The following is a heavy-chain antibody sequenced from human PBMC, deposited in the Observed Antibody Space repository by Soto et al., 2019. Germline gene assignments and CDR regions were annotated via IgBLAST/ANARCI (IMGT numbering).Heavy chain of an antibody. J-gene: IGHJ4*02. CDR3: ARAPNILTVKYYFDY. Sequence: QVQLVQSGAEVKKPGSSVKVSCKASGGTFSSYSINWVLQAPGQGLEWMGGIIPIFGTANNAQKFQGRVTITADESATTVYMELSSLRSEDTAVYYCARAPNILTVKYYFDYWGQGTLVTVSS. D-gene: IGHD3-9*01. V-gene: IGHV1-69*01. CDR2: IIPIFGTA. CDR1: GGTFSSYS.